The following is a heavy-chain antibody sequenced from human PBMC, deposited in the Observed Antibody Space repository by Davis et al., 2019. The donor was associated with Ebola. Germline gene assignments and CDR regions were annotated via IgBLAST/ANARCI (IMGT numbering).Heavy chain of an antibody. CDR3: ARRWDYIWGLNWFDP. J-gene: IGHJ5*02. V-gene: IGHV3-7*04. Sequence: GESLKIPCAASGFSFSSYGMNWVRQAPGKGLEWVANIKHDGSEKYYVDSVKGRFTISRDNAENSLYLQMNSLRAEDTAVYYCARRWDYIWGLNWFDPWGQGTLVTVSS. CDR2: IKHDGSEK. D-gene: IGHD3-16*01. CDR1: GFSFSSYG.